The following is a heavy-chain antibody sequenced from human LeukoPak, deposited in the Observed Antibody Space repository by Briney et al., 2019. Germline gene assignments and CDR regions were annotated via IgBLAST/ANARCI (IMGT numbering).Heavy chain of an antibody. CDR3: ASDSRGWDGGDY. Sequence: SETLSLTCAVYGGSFSGYYWSWIRHPPGKGLEWIGEINHSGSTNYNPSLKSRVTISVDTSKNQFSLKLSSGTAADTAVYYCASDSRGWDGGDYWGQGTLVTVSS. D-gene: IGHD6-19*01. V-gene: IGHV4-34*01. J-gene: IGHJ4*02. CDR2: INHSGST. CDR1: GGSFSGYY.